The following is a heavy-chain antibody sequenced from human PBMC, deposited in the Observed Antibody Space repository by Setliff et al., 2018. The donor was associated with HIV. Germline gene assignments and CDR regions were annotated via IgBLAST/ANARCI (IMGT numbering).Heavy chain of an antibody. J-gene: IGHJ4*02. CDR2: IRSRAKGYAT. CDR3: TRSYYGLDYY. V-gene: IGHV3-73*01. CDR1: GFTFSDWT. D-gene: IGHD3-3*01. Sequence: GGSLRLSCAGSGFTFSDWTMHWVRQASGKGLEWVGRIRSRAKGYATEYGESVRGRFTISRDDSKNTVFLQMNGLKIEDTALYYCTRSYYGLDYYWGQGTLVTVSS.